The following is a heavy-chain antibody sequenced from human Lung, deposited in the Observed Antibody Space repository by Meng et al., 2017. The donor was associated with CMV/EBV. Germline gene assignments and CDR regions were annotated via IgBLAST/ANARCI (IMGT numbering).Heavy chain of an antibody. D-gene: IGHD2-2*01. V-gene: IGHV3-21*01. CDR1: GFTFSTYS. CDR2: ITSSSSYN. CDR3: ARDDCRGGYCSSTSYYYGMDV. Sequence: GESLKISCAASGFTFSTYSMNWVRQAPGKGLEWVSPITSSSSYNYYADSVTGRFTISRDNTKNSLYLQMNSLRAEDTAVYFCARDDCRGGYCSSTSYYYGMDVWGQGTTVXVSS. J-gene: IGHJ6*02.